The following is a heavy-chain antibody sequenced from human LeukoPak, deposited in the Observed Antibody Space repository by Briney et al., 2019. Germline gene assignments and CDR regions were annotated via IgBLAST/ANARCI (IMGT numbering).Heavy chain of an antibody. CDR2: IYHSGT. D-gene: IGHD4-11*01. J-gene: IGHJ4*02. V-gene: IGHV4-38-2*01. Sequence: SETLSLTCAVSGYSINSGYYWAWIRQPPGKGLEWIGSIYHSGTYYNPSLKSRVTIAEDTSKNQFSLRLSSVTAADTAVYYCARSAFTTTVMSPFDYWGRGTLVTVSS. CDR1: GYSINSGYY. CDR3: ARSAFTTTVMSPFDY.